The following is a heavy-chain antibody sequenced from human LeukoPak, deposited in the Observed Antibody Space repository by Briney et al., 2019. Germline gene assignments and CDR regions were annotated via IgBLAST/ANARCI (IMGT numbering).Heavy chain of an antibody. V-gene: IGHV1-2*02. CDR1: GGTFSSYA. Sequence: ASVKVSCKASGGTFSSYAISWVRQAPGQGLEWMGWINPNSGGTNYAQKFQGRVTMTRDTSISTAYMELSRLRSDDTAVYYCARTDYYDSSGYYYAVFDYWGQGTLVTVSS. CDR2: INPNSGGT. J-gene: IGHJ4*02. CDR3: ARTDYYDSSGYYYAVFDY. D-gene: IGHD3-22*01.